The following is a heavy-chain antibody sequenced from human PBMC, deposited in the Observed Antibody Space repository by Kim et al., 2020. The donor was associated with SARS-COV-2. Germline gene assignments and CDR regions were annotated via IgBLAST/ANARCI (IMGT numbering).Heavy chain of an antibody. V-gene: IGHV3-7*04. D-gene: IGHD1-26*01. CDR3: ARGSGSLSY. J-gene: IGHJ4*02. CDR2: SAK. Sequence: SAKDYVASVKGRFTSSRDNAKNSLYLQMNSLRAEDTAVYYCARGSGSLSYWGQGTLVTVSS.